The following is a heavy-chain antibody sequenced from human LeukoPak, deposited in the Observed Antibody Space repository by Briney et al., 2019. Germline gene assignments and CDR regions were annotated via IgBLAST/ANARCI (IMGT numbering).Heavy chain of an antibody. D-gene: IGHD3-10*01. CDR3: ARETDYYGSGSYYKGYNWFDP. CDR1: GGSISSYY. V-gene: IGHV4-4*07. Sequence: SETLSLTCTVSGGSISSYYWSWIRQPAGKGLEWIGRIYTSGSTNYNPSLKSRVTMSVDTSKNQFSLKLSSVTAADTAVYYSARETDYYGSGSYYKGYNWFDPWGQGTLVTVSS. J-gene: IGHJ5*02. CDR2: IYTSGST.